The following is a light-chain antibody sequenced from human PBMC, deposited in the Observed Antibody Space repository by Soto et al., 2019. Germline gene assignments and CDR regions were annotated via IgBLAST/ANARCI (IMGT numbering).Light chain of an antibody. Sequence: MLTQYAPAVAFYPGERATLYCGASQCVSSNYLAEYQQKPGQAPRLLIYGESRRATGIPDRFSGSGSGTDFTLAIRRLEPEDSAVYYCQQYGGSPSITFGQGTRLEIK. V-gene: IGKV3-20*01. CDR2: GES. J-gene: IGKJ5*01. CDR1: QCVSSNY. CDR3: QQYGGSPSIT.